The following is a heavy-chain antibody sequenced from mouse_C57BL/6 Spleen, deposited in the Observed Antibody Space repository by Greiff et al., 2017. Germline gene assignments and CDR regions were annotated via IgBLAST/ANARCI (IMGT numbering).Heavy chain of an antibody. CDR3: ARERELTLRYYGV. V-gene: IGHV1-55*01. D-gene: IGHD3-2*02. CDR2: IYPGSGST. Sequence: QVQLQQSGAELVKPGASVKMSCKASGYTFTSYWITWVKQRPGQGLEWIGDIYPGSGSTNYNEKFKSKATLTVDPSSSTAYMQLSSLTSEDSAVYYCARERELTLRYYGVWGTGATVTVAS. CDR1: GYTFTSYW. J-gene: IGHJ1*03.